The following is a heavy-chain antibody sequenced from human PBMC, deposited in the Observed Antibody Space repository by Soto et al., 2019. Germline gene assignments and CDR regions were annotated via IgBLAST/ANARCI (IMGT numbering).Heavy chain of an antibody. CDR2: INAGNGNT. Sequence: ASVKVSCNASGYTFTSYAMHWVRQAPGQRLEWMGWINAGNGNTKYSQKFQGRVTITRDTSASTAYMELSSLRSEDTAVYYCARDYYDSSGYLPALFDPWGQGTLVTVSS. CDR3: ARDYYDSSGYLPALFDP. D-gene: IGHD3-22*01. V-gene: IGHV1-3*01. CDR1: GYTFTSYA. J-gene: IGHJ5*02.